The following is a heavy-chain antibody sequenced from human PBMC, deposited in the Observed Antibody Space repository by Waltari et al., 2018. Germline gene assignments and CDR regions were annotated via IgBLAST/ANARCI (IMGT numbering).Heavy chain of an antibody. CDR1: GGSLGDYL. CDR3: ARGRNYDSTLGRNDSSHSGLDV. J-gene: IGHJ6*01. V-gene: IGHV4-34*02. CDR2: VSHGGTA. D-gene: IGHD3-3*01. Sequence: QVLLQQWGAGLLKPSETLSLTCDISGGSLGDYLSPWIRQPPGKGLEWLGQVSHGGTARSNPSVKSRVTLSLDTSQRHFSLRLQSVTAADTAVYYCARGRNYDSTLGRNDSSHSGLDVWGQGSAVTVSS.